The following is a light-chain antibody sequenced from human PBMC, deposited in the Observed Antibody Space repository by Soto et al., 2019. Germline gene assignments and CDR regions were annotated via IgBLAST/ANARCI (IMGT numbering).Light chain of an antibody. J-gene: IGKJ1*01. Sequence: DIQITQSPSSLSVSVEDRVTITCRASQSISSYLNWYQQKPGKAPKLLIYAASSLQSGVPSRFSGSGSGTDVTLTISSLQPEDFATYYCQQSYSTPWTFGQGTKVDIK. CDR3: QQSYSTPWT. CDR2: AAS. V-gene: IGKV1-39*01. CDR1: QSISSY.